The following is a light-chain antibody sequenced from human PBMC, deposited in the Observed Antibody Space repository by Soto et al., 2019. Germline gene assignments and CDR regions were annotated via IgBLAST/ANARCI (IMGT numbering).Light chain of an antibody. V-gene: IGKV3-11*01. CDR2: DAS. CDR3: QQRSDWPST. CDR1: QSVSRY. J-gene: IGKJ4*01. Sequence: EIVLTQSPATLSLSPGERATLSCRASQSVSRYLAWYQQKPGQAPRLLIYDASNRATGIPARFSGSGSGTDFTLTISSLEPEDFAVYYWQQRSDWPSTVGGGTKVQIK.